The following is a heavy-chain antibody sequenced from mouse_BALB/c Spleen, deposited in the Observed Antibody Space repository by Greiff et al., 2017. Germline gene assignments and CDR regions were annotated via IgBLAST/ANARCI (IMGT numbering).Heavy chain of an antibody. Sequence: EVKLQESGPGLVKPSQSLSLTCTVTGYSITSDYAWNWIRQFPGNKLEWMGYISYSGSTSYNPSLKSRISITRDTSKNQFFLQLNSVTTEDTATYYCARYGNRFAYWGQGTLVTVSA. V-gene: IGHV3-2*02. J-gene: IGHJ3*01. CDR3: ARYGNRFAY. CDR2: ISYSGST. D-gene: IGHD2-1*01. CDR1: GYSITSDYA.